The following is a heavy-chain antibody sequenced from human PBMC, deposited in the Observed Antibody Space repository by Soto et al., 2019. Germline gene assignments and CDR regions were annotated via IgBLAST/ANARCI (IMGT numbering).Heavy chain of an antibody. V-gene: IGHV3-21*01. CDR2: ISSSSSYI. CDR3: ARDSYGSGNWFDP. J-gene: IGHJ5*02. Sequence: EVQLVESGGGLVKPGGSLRLSCAASGFTFSSYSMNWVRQAPGKGLEWVSSISSSSSYIYYADSVKGRFTISRDNAKNSLYLQMNSLRAEDTAVYYCARDSYGSGNWFDPWGQGILVTVSS. D-gene: IGHD3-10*01. CDR1: GFTFSSYS.